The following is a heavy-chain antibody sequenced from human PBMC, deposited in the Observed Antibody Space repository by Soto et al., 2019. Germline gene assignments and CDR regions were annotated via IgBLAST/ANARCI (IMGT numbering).Heavy chain of an antibody. J-gene: IGHJ1*01. CDR3: VKDESINWYSGHFRH. D-gene: IGHD6-13*01. Sequence: EVQLVESGGGLVQPGRSLRLSCAASGFTFDYYAMHWVRQVPGKGLEWVSGINWNSGSISYGDSVKGRFATSRDNAKTSLHLQMNSLSAEDTAFYYCVKDESINWYSGHFRHWGQGTLVTVSS. CDR1: GFTFDYYA. V-gene: IGHV3-9*01. CDR2: INWNSGSI.